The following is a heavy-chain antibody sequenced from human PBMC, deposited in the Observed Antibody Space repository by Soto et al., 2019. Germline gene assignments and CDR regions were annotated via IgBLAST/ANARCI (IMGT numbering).Heavy chain of an antibody. CDR1: GFSLITNGVG. J-gene: IGHJ4*02. V-gene: IGHV2-5*01. Sequence: SGPTLVNPTQTLTLTCTVSGFSLITNGVGVACIRQPPGKSLAWLALIYWNDDKRYSPSVRSRVTVTKDTSKNQVVLTMTNVDPVDTATYCCAHTHDFWSGYYPGFDYWGQGTLVTVSS. CDR2: IYWNDDK. CDR3: AHTHDFWSGYYPGFDY. D-gene: IGHD3-3*01.